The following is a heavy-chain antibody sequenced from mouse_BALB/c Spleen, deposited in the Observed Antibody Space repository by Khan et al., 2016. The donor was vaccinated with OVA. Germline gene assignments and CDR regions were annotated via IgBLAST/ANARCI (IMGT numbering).Heavy chain of an antibody. CDR3: ARSYGSWARDY. V-gene: IGHV3-8*02. CDR2: VTYSGNT. Sequence: EVKLEESGPSLVKPSQTLSLTCSVTGDSITSGFWNWIRNFPGNKFEYMGYVTYSGNTYYNPSLKSRISITRDTSQSPYYLQLNSVTTEDTATCFCARSYGSWARDYWGQGTSVTVSS. J-gene: IGHJ4*01. D-gene: IGHD1-1*01. CDR1: GDSITSGF.